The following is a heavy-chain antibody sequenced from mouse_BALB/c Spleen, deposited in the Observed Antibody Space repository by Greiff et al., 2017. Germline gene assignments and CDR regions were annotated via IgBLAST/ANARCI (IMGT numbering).Heavy chain of an antibody. CDR3: ASGLFYAMDY. Sequence: VQLQQSGAELVKPGASVKLSCTASGFNIKDTYMHWVKQRPEQGLEWIGRIDPASGNTKYDPKFQGKATITADTSSNTAYLQLSSLTSEDTAVYYCASGLFYAMDYWGQGTSVTVSS. CDR1: GFNIKDTY. CDR2: IDPASGNT. J-gene: IGHJ4*01. V-gene: IGHV14-3*02.